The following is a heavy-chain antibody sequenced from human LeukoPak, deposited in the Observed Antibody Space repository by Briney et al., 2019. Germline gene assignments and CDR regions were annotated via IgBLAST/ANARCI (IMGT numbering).Heavy chain of an antibody. V-gene: IGHV3-48*03. D-gene: IGHD1-7*01. CDR2: ISSSGSTI. CDR3: ARGGTIPGHFDY. J-gene: IGHJ4*02. Sequence: GGSLRLSCAASGFTFSSYEMNWVRQAPGKGLEWVSYISSSGSTIYYADSVKGRFTISRDNAKNSLYLQMNSLRAEDTAVYYCARGGTIPGHFDYWGQGTLVTVSS. CDR1: GFTFSSYE.